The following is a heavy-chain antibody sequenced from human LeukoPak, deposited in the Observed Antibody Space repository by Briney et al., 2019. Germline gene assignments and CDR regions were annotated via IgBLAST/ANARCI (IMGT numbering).Heavy chain of an antibody. CDR2: IYYSGST. CDR3: AKGPVRGSSTSGAFDI. D-gene: IGHD2-2*01. CDR1: GGSISSSSYY. Sequence: SETLSLTCTVSGGSISSSSYYWGWIRQPPGKGLEWIGSIYYSGSTYYNPSLKSRVTISVDTSKNQFSLKLSSVTAADTAVYYCAKGPVRGSSTSGAFDIWGQGTMVTVSS. V-gene: IGHV4-39*07. J-gene: IGHJ3*02.